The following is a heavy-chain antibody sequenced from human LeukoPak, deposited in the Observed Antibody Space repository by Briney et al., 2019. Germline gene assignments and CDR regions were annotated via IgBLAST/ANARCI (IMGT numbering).Heavy chain of an antibody. CDR2: IYYSGST. D-gene: IGHD5-18*01. V-gene: IGHV4-59*01. CDR1: GGSISSYY. J-gene: IGHJ6*03. Sequence: SETLSLTCTVSGGSISSYYWSWIPQPPGKGLEWIGYIYYSGSTNYNPSLKSRVTISVDTSKNQFSLKLSSVTAADTAVYYCARDSAGYSYGEYYYYYYMDVWGKGTTVTVSS. CDR3: ARDSAGYSYGEYYYYYYMDV.